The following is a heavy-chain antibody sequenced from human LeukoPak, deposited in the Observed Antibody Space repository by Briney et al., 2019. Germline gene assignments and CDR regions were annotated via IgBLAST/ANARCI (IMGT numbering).Heavy chain of an antibody. J-gene: IGHJ4*02. V-gene: IGHV4-34*01. CDR2: INHSGST. D-gene: IGHD3-3*01. CDR1: GGSFSGYY. CDR3: ARHAPITIFGVVTVFDY. Sequence: SETLSLTCAVYGGSFSGYYWSWIRQPPGKGLEWIGEINHSGSTNYNPSLKSRVTISVDTSKNQFSLKLSSVTAADTAVYYCARHAPITIFGVVTVFDYWGQGTLVTVSS.